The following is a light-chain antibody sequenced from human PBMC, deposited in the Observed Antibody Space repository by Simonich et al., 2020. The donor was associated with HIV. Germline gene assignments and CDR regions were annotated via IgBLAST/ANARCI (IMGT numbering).Light chain of an antibody. Sequence: EIVMTQSPATLSVSPGERATHSYRASQNVASNLAWYQQKPGQAPRILIYGASSRATGIPDRFSGSGFGTEFTLTISSMQSEDFAVYYCQQYNNWPSPFTFGPGTKVDIK. CDR1: QNVASN. V-gene: IGKV3D-15*01. J-gene: IGKJ3*01. CDR2: GAS. CDR3: QQYNNWPSPFT.